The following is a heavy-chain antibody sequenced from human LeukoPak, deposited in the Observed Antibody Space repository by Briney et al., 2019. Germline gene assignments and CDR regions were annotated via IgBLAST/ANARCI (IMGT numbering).Heavy chain of an antibody. CDR3: AKDDAWGRYKD. V-gene: IGHV3-23*01. D-gene: IGHD3-16*01. Sequence: GGSLRLSCAASGFTFSSYAMSWVRQAPGKGLEWVSGIRGSGVSTYYADSVKGRFTISRDNSKNTLYLQMNSLRAEDTAVYYCAKDDAWGRYKDWGQGTLVTVSS. CDR1: GFTFSSYA. J-gene: IGHJ1*01. CDR2: IRGSGVST.